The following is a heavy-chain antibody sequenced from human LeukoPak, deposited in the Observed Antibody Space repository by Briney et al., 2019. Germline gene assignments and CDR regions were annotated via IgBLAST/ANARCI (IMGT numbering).Heavy chain of an antibody. CDR1: GDSIDSYY. V-gene: IGHV4-59*12. D-gene: IGHD5-12*01. Sequence: PSETLSLTCTVSGDSIDSYYWSWIRQPPGKGLEWLGYIYYRGTTSYNPFLKSRVTISVDTSNNQFSLKLNSVTAADTAVYYCARLPRYGGYDHFDYWGQGILVIVSS. J-gene: IGHJ4*02. CDR2: IYYRGTT. CDR3: ARLPRYGGYDHFDY.